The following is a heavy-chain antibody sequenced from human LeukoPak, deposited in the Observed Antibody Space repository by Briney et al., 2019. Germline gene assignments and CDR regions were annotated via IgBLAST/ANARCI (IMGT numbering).Heavy chain of an antibody. Sequence: NPSQTLSLTCTVSGGSISSGDYCWSWIRQPPGKGLEWIGYIYYSGSTYYNPSLKSRITISVDTSKNQFSLKLSSVTAADTAVYYCARVLAYCGGDCYSRWFDPWGQGTLVTVSS. CDR1: GGSISSGDYC. V-gene: IGHV4-30-4*01. CDR2: IYYSGST. CDR3: ARVLAYCGGDCYSRWFDP. D-gene: IGHD2-21*02. J-gene: IGHJ5*02.